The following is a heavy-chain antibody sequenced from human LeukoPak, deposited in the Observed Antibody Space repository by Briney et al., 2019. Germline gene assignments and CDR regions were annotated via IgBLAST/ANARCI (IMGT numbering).Heavy chain of an antibody. CDR3: ARDGIYGYYYMDV. D-gene: IGHD1-26*01. CDR1: GGSFSGYY. J-gene: IGHJ6*03. Sequence: SETLSLTCAVYGGSFSGYYWSWIRQPAGKGLEWIGRIYTSGSTNYNPSLKSRVTISVDTSRNQFSLKLSSVTAADTAVYYCARDGIYGYYYMDVWGKGTTVTISS. CDR2: IYTSGST. V-gene: IGHV4-4*07.